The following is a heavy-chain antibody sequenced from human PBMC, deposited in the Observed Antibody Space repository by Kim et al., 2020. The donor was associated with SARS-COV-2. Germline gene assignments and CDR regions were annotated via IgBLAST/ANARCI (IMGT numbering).Heavy chain of an antibody. Sequence: ASVKVSCKASGYTFTGYYMHWVRQAPGQGLEWMGWINPNSGGTNYAQKFQGRVTMARDTSISTAYMELSRLRSDDTAVYYCARVRPRLRDAFDIWGQGTMVTVSS. J-gene: IGHJ3*02. CDR2: INPNSGGT. V-gene: IGHV1-2*02. CDR1: GYTFTGYY. CDR3: ARVRPRLRDAFDI. D-gene: IGHD5-12*01.